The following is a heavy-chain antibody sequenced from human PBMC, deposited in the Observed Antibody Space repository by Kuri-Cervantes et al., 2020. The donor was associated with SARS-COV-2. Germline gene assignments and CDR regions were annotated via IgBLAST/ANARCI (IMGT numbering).Heavy chain of an antibody. V-gene: IGHV1-46*01. CDR1: GYIVTNYY. CDR3: ARSGDDYNLFDY. CDR2: INPSGGGT. Sequence: ASVKVSCKASGYIVTNYYIHWVRQAPGQGLEWMGIINPSGGGTRVAQKFQGSVTMTSDTSTSTVYMELRSLRSEDTAVYYCARSGDDYNLFDYWGQGTLVTVSS. J-gene: IGHJ4*02. D-gene: IGHD2-21*01.